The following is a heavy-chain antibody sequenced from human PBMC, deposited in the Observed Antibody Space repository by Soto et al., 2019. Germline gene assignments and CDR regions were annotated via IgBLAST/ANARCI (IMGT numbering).Heavy chain of an antibody. D-gene: IGHD3-9*01. CDR1: GYTFTSCG. V-gene: IGHV1-18*01. CDR2: ISAYNGNT. Sequence: GASVKVCCKASGYTFTSCGISWVRQAPGQGLEWMGWISAYNGNTNYAQKLQGRVTMTTDTSTSTAYMELRSLRSDDTAVYYCARDYDILTGPMGQTSFDPWGQGTLVTVSS. CDR3: ARDYDILTGPMGQTSFDP. J-gene: IGHJ5*02.